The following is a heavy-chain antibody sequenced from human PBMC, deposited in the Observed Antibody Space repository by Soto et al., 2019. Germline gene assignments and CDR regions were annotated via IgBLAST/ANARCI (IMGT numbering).Heavy chain of an antibody. J-gene: IGHJ4*02. D-gene: IGHD2-8*02. CDR2: IYYSGST. V-gene: IGHV4-31*03. Sequence: TLSLTCTVFGCSLSSGNYYWSWILQHPGKGLEWIGSIYYSGSTNYNPSLKSRVAMSVDTSKNQFSLRLSSVTAADTALHECARDTEFKGTYDDWGQGIRVTVSS. CDR3: ARDTEFKGTYDD. CDR1: GCSLSSGNYY.